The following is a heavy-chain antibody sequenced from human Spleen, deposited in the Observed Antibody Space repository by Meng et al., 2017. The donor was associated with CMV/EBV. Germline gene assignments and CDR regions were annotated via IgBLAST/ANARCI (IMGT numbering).Heavy chain of an antibody. CDR2: ISTYDDNT. J-gene: IGHJ5*02. D-gene: IGHD1-26*01. V-gene: IGHV1-18*04. CDR1: GYTFSTYS. Sequence: GESLKISCKASGYTFSTYSITWVRQAPGQGLEWMGWISTYDDNTNYAKKFRGRVTMTTDTSTNTAYMELRSLTSDDTAVYYCARDRIGLLGSYGLNWFDPWGQGTLVTVSS. CDR3: ARDRIGLLGSYGLNWFDP.